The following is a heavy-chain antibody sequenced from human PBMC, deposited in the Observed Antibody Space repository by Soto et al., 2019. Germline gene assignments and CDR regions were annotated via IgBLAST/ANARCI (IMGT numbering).Heavy chain of an antibody. CDR2: ISGSGGRT. CDR1: GFTFRNYA. D-gene: IGHD4-17*01. CDR3: AKDPNGDYVGAFDI. J-gene: IGHJ3*02. Sequence: EVQLLESGGNLIQPGGSLRLSCAASGFTFRNYAMSWVRQAPGAGPEWVSGISGSGGRTYDADSVKGRFTSSRDNSHNVLFLQMNSLRAEDTALSYCAKDPNGDYVGAFDIWGRGTMVTVSS. V-gene: IGHV3-23*01.